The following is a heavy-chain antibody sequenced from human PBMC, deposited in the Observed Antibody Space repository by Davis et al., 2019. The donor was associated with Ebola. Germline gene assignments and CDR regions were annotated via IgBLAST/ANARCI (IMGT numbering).Heavy chain of an antibody. V-gene: IGHV5-51*01. CDR3: ARLHYDFWSGYYNWFDP. J-gene: IGHJ5*02. Sequence: GESLKISCKGSGYSFTSYWIAWVRQLPGKGLEWMGIIYPGDSDTRYSPSFQGQVTISADKSISTAYLQWSSLQAADTAMYYCARLHYDFWSGYYNWFDPWGQGTLVTVSS. CDR1: GYSFTSYW. CDR2: IYPGDSDT. D-gene: IGHD3-3*01.